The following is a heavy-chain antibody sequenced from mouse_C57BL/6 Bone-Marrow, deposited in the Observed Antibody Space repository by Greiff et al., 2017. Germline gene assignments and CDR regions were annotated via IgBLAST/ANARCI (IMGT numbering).Heavy chain of an antibody. Sequence: VQLQQSGAELVRPGASVTLSCKASGYTFTDYEMHWVKQTPVHGLEWIGAIDPETGGTAYNQKFKGKAILTADKSSSTAYMELRSLTSEDSAVYYCTSHPYCGSSRCDMDCWGKGTSVTVSS. CDR1: GYTFTDYE. CDR3: TSHPYCGSSRCDMDC. CDR2: IDPETGGT. D-gene: IGHD1-1*01. V-gene: IGHV1-15*01. J-gene: IGHJ4*01.